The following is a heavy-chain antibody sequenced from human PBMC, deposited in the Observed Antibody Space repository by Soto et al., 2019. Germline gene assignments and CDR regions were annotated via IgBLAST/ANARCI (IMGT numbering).Heavy chain of an antibody. CDR3: VRDGTNTFRDWFDP. D-gene: IGHD1-1*01. CDR2: IYATGTT. Sequence: QVQLQESGPGLVKPSETLSLTCTVSGASISGFYWSWIRKSAGKGLEWIGRIYATGTTDYNPSLKRRVMMSVDTSKKQFSLKLRSVTAADPAVYYCVRDGTNTFRDWFDPWGQGISVTVSS. V-gene: IGHV4-4*07. J-gene: IGHJ5*02. CDR1: GASISGFY.